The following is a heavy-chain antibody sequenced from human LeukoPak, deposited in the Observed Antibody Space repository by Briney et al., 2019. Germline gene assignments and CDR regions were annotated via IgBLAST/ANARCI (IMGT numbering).Heavy chain of an antibody. CDR3: ARVGAPGGLRPYHYYY. D-gene: IGHD3-16*01. CDR2: IDPASGIT. V-gene: IGHV1-2*02. J-gene: IGHJ4*02. Sequence: GASVKVSCKASVYIFSDYWIHWVRQAPGRGLECLGWIDPASGITNQPQKFQGRITVTRDTSASTVYMDLTGLTTDDTALYYCARVGAPGGLRPYHYYYWGQGTLVTVSS. CDR1: VYIFSDYW.